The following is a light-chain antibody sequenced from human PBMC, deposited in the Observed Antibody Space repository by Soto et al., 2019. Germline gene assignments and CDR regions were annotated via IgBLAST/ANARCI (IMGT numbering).Light chain of an antibody. CDR3: QSYDSSLSGYV. CDR2: GNT. J-gene: IGLJ1*01. Sequence: QSVLTQPPSVSGALGQRVTISCTGITSNIGAGYDVHWYQLLPGRAPKLLIYGNTNRPSGVPDRFSGSKSGTSASLAITGLQAEDEADYYCQSYDSSLSGYVFGAGTKLTVL. CDR1: TSNIGAGYD. V-gene: IGLV1-40*01.